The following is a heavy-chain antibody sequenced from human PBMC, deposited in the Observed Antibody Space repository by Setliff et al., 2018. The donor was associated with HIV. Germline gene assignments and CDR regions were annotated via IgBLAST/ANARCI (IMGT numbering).Heavy chain of an antibody. CDR3: ARYSPRGYTLTGPY. Sequence: SETLSLTCTVSGGSINSTSYYWGWIRQPPGNGLEWIGSIYHTGSTYYKPSLKSRVTISVDTSKNQFSLKLSSVTAADTAVYYCARYSPRGYTLTGPYWGQGTLVTVSS. D-gene: IGHD6-25*01. CDR2: IYHTGST. CDR1: GGSINSTSYY. J-gene: IGHJ4*02. V-gene: IGHV4-39*07.